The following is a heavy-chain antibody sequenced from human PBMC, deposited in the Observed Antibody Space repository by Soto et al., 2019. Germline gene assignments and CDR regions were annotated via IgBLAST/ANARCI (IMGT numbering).Heavy chain of an antibody. D-gene: IGHD3-10*01. V-gene: IGHV4-34*01. CDR3: ARRGSGSYYR. Sequence: SETLSLTCAVFGGSFSGYYWNWIRQPPGKGLEWIGEINHSGSTNYNPSLKSRVTISVDTSKNQFSLKLSSVTAADTAVYYCARRGSGSYYRWGQGTLVTVSS. CDR1: GGSFSGYY. CDR2: INHSGST. J-gene: IGHJ4*02.